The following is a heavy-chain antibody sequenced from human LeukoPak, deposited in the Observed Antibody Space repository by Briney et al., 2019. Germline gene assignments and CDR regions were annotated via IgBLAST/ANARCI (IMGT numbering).Heavy chain of an antibody. D-gene: IGHD3-22*01. CDR2: IYPSDSKT. J-gene: IGHJ6*02. V-gene: IGHV5-51*07. CDR1: GYNFASYW. CDR3: ATTYYFDSTFMDI. Sequence: GEPLKISCKGSGYNFASYWIGWVHQMPGKGLEWMGFIYPSDSKTRYSPSFEGHVTISADKSINTAFLQWSRLQASDTAMYFCATTYYFDSTFMDIWGQGTTVTVSS.